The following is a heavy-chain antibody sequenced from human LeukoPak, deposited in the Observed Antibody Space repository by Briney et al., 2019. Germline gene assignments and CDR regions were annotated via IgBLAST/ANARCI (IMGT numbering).Heavy chain of an antibody. CDR3: AKDSYCSGGSCYGAYYYYMDV. D-gene: IGHD2-15*01. J-gene: IGHJ6*03. V-gene: IGHV3-33*06. Sequence: PGGSLRLSCAASGFTFSSYGMHWVRQAPGKGLEWVAVIWYDGSNKYYADSVKGRFTISRDNSKNTLYLQMNSLRAEDTAVYYCAKDSYCSGGSCYGAYYYYMDVWGKGTTVTVSS. CDR1: GFTFSSYG. CDR2: IWYDGSNK.